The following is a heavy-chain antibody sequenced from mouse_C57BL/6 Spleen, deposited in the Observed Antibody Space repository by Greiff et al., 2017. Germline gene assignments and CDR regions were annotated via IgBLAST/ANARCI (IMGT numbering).Heavy chain of an antibody. J-gene: IGHJ4*01. Sequence: QVQLQQPGAELVKPGASVKMSYKASGYTFTSYWITWVKQRPGQGLEWIGDIYPGSGSTNYNEKFKSKATLTVDTSSSTAYMQLSSLTSEDSAVYYCARERYGNYAMDYWGQGTSVTVSS. CDR2: IYPGSGST. D-gene: IGHD2-10*02. V-gene: IGHV1-55*01. CDR3: ARERYGNYAMDY. CDR1: GYTFTSYW.